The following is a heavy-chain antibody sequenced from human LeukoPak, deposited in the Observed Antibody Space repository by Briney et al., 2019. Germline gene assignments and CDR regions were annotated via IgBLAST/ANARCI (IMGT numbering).Heavy chain of an antibody. CDR1: GFTCSSYA. CDR3: ARGGARATVTTLGY. CDR2: ISSNGGST. V-gene: IGHV3-64*01. Sequence: GGPLRLSCAASGFTCSSYAMHWVRQAPGKGLEYVSAISSNGGSTYYANSVKGRFTISRDNSKNTLYLQMGSLRAEDMAVYYCARGGARATVTTLGYWGQGTLVTVSS. J-gene: IGHJ4*02. D-gene: IGHD4-11*01.